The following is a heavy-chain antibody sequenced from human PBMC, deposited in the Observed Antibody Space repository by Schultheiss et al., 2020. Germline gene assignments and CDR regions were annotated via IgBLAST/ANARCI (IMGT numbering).Heavy chain of an antibody. CDR1: GFTFSSYG. V-gene: IGHV3-30*02. CDR3: ARDSGSSPSDLDF. D-gene: IGHD6-6*01. Sequence: GGSLRLSCAASGFTFSSYGMHWVRQAPGKGLEWVAFIRYDGSNKYYADSVKGRFTVSRDSSKNTVFLQMNSLRGDDTGVYYCARDSGSSPSDLDFWGQGTLVTVSS. CDR2: IRYDGSNK. J-gene: IGHJ4*02.